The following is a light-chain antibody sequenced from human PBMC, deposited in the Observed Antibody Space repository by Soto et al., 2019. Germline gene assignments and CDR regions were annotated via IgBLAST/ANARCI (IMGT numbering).Light chain of an antibody. CDR2: KAS. V-gene: IGKV1-5*03. CDR1: QSVSSW. Sequence: DIQMTQSPSTLSASVGDRVIITCRTSQSVSSWLAWYQQKPGKAPNLLIYKASTLQSGVPSRFSGSGSGTEFTLTLASLQPDDFATYYCQQYSSYSAFTFGPGTKVDVK. J-gene: IGKJ3*01. CDR3: QQYSSYSAFT.